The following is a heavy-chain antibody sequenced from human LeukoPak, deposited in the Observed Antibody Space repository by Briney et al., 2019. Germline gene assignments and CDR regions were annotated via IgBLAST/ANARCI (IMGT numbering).Heavy chain of an antibody. Sequence: SETLSLTCTVSGGSIGSSSYSWGWIRQPPGKGLEWIGSIYYSGSTNYNPSLKSRVTISVDTSKNQFSLKLSSVTAADTAVYYCASLRELEPLSIWFDPWGQGTLVTVSS. J-gene: IGHJ5*02. CDR2: IYYSGST. D-gene: IGHD1-1*01. V-gene: IGHV4-39*07. CDR1: GGSIGSSSYS. CDR3: ASLRELEPLSIWFDP.